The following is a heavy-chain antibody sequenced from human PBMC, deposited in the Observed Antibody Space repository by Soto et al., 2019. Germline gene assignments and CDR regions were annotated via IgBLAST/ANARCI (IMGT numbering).Heavy chain of an antibody. CDR1: GYIFVNYG. V-gene: IGHV1-18*01. Sequence: QVQLVQAGDEVKKPGASVKVSCKASGYIFVNYGIAWVRQAPRQGLEWMGCISPYTGNTHSASKVQGRLTMTTDTSTSTAYMDLGSLTSDDTAVYYCVMVDNYVTPTPQDVWGQGTTVTVSS. J-gene: IGHJ6*02. D-gene: IGHD3-16*01. CDR3: VMVDNYVTPTPQDV. CDR2: ISPYTGNT.